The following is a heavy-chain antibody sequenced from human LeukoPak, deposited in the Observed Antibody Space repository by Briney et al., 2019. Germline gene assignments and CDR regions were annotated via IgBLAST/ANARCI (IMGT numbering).Heavy chain of an antibody. CDR3: AKALPARSHKPHAQIDY. CDR2: ISYDGSNK. V-gene: IGHV3-30*18. CDR1: GFPFSSYG. J-gene: IGHJ4*02. D-gene: IGHD4-17*01. Sequence: PGGSLRLSCAASGFPFSSYGMHWVRQAPGKGLEWVAVISYDGSNKYYADSVKGRFTISRDNSKNTLYLQMNSLRAEDTAVYYCAKALPARSHKPHAQIDYWGQGTLVTVSS.